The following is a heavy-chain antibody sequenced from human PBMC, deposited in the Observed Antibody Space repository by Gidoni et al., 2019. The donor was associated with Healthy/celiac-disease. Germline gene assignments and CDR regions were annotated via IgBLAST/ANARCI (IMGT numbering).Heavy chain of an antibody. V-gene: IGHV3-21*01. CDR1: GCTFSSYS. D-gene: IGHD2-15*01. Sequence: EVQLVESGGGLVKPGGSLRPSCAAAGCTFSSYSMNWVRQAPGKGLGWVSSISSSSSYIYYADSVKGRFTISRDNAKNSLYLQMNSLRAEDTAVYYCARGSWYCSGGSCYNYWGQGTLVTVSS. CDR3: ARGSWYCSGGSCYNY. CDR2: ISSSSSYI. J-gene: IGHJ4*02.